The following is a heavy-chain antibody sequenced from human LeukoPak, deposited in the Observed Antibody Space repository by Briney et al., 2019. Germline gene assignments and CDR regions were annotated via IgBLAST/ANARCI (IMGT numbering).Heavy chain of an antibody. D-gene: IGHD2-2*01. V-gene: IGHV4-59*01. CDR3: ARGPMPTNY. CDR2: ISYSGST. Sequence: PSETLSLTCTVSGGSISNYYWSWIRQPPGKGLEWIGYISYSGSTNYNPSLKSRVTISVDTSKNQFSLKLSSVTAADTAVYYCARGPMPTNYWGQGTLXXVSS. CDR1: GGSISNYY. J-gene: IGHJ4*02.